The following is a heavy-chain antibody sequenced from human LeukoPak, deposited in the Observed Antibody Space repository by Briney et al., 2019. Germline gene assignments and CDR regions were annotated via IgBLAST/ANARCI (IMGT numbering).Heavy chain of an antibody. CDR2: FDPEDGET. CDR3: ARENGAHDYGDYGVTEIDY. Sequence: ASVKVSCKVSGYTLTELSMHWVRQAPGKGLEWMGGFDPEDGETIYAQKFQGRVTMTEDTSTDTAYMELRSLRPDDTAVYYCARENGAHDYGDYGVTEIDYWGQGTLVTVSS. D-gene: IGHD4-17*01. J-gene: IGHJ4*02. V-gene: IGHV1-24*01. CDR1: GYTLTELS.